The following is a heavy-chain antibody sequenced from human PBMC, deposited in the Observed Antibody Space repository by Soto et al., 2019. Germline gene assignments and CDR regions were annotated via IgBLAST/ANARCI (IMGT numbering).Heavy chain of an antibody. J-gene: IGHJ5*02. CDR1: GFTFSSYA. CDR3: AKHPREYGSGSYKWFDP. V-gene: IGHV3-23*01. CDR2: ISGSGGST. D-gene: IGHD3-10*01. Sequence: GGSLRLSCAASGFTFSSYAMSWVRQAPGEGLEWVSAISGSGGSTYYADSVKGRFTISRDNSKNTLYLQMNSLRAEDTAVYYCAKHPREYGSGSYKWFDPWGQGTMVTV.